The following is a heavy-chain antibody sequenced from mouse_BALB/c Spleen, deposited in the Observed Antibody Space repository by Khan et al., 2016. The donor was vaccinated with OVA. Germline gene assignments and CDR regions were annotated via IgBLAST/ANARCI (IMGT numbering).Heavy chain of an antibody. CDR3: ARGGSY. CDR1: GFSITSDYA. V-gene: IGHV3-2*02. Sequence: EVQLQESGPGLVKPSQSLSLTCTVTGFSITSDYAWNWIRQFPGNKLDWLGYISYSGTTTYHPSLKSRISITRDTSKNQFFLHLNSVTTEDTATXYCARGGSYWGEGTLVTVSA. CDR2: ISYSGTT. J-gene: IGHJ3*01.